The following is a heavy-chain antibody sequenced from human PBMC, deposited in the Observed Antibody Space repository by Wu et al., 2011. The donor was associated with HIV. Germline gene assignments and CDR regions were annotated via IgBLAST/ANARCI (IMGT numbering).Heavy chain of an antibody. J-gene: IGHJ2*01. CDR1: GFTLTDHY. Sequence: QVQLMQSGAEVKRPGASVKISCTASGFTLTDHYMHWVRQVRGQGLEWMGIINPTDGNQKCEQRFEGRVTMTRDTPTNTVYMELSSLRFEDTAVYFCARAPGGHCRGGTCQIPHWYFELWGRGTLVTVAA. V-gene: IGHV1-46*01. CDR3: ARAPGGHCRGGTCQIPHWYFEL. CDR2: INPTDGNQ. D-gene: IGHD2-15*01.